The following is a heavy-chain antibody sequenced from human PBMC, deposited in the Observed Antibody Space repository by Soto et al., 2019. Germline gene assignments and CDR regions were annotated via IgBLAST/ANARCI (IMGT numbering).Heavy chain of an antibody. D-gene: IGHD3-3*01. V-gene: IGHV2-5*02. CDR3: AHRVLRTVFGLVTTTAIYFDF. Sequence: QITLNESGPTQVKPRQTLTLTCTFSGFSLTTSGVGVGWIRQSPGKAPAWLALLYWDDDKRYSPSLKSRLPITKDTPKNQVGLTMADLDPADTATYYCAHRVLRTVFGLVTTTAIYFDFWGQGTPVAVAS. J-gene: IGHJ4*02. CDR1: GFSLTTSGVG. CDR2: LYWDDDK.